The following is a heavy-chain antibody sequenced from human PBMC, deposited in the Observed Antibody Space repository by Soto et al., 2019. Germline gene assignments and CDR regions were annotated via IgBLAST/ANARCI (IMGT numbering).Heavy chain of an antibody. CDR1: GYTFTSYA. CDR3: ARDREDYGENWFDP. Sequence: GASVKVSXKASGYTFTSYAMHWVRQAPGQRLEWMGWINAGNGNTKYSQKFQGRVTITRDTSASTAYMELRSLRSDDTAVYYCARDREDYGENWFDPWGQGTLVTVSS. CDR2: INAGNGNT. D-gene: IGHD4-17*01. J-gene: IGHJ5*02. V-gene: IGHV1-3*01.